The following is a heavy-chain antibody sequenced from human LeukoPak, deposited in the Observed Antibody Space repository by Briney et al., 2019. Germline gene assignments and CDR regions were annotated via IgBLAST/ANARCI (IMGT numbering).Heavy chain of an antibody. V-gene: IGHV3-7*01. J-gene: IGHJ4*02. CDR1: GFSFSTTW. CDR3: ARDDGYYGSGSYYFDY. Sequence: GGSLRLSCAASGFSFSTTWMTWVRQAPGKGLEWVANIKYDGSEKYYADSLKGRFTLSRDNARNSLYLQMNSLRAEDTAVYYCARDDGYYGSGSYYFDYWGQGTLVTVSS. D-gene: IGHD3-10*01. CDR2: IKYDGSEK.